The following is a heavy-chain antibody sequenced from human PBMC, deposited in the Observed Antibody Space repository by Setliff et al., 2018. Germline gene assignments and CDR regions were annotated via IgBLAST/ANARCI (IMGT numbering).Heavy chain of an antibody. CDR2: ISTSSSTI. CDR1: GFTFSSHG. D-gene: IGHD3-22*01. V-gene: IGHV3-48*01. CDR3: ARLALTGYDSSGYYYALDYYYYMDV. Sequence: PGGSLRLSCVASGFTFSSHGMTWVRLAPGKGLEWISYISTSSSTIYYADSVKGRFTISRDNANHTLYLQMNSLRADDTAVYYCARLALTGYDSSGYYYALDYYYYMDVWGQGTTVTVSS. J-gene: IGHJ6*03.